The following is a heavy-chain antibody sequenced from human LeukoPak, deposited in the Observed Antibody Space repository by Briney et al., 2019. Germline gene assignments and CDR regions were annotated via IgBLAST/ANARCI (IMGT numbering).Heavy chain of an antibody. J-gene: IGHJ4*02. CDR3: AKDKIRGYSYGAPIDY. Sequence: GGSLRLSCAASGLTFSSYAMSWVRQAPGKGLEWVSAISGSGGSTYYADSVKGRFTISRDNSKNTLYLQMNSLRAEDTAVYYCAKDKIRGYSYGAPIDYWGQGTLVTVSS. V-gene: IGHV3-23*01. CDR1: GLTFSSYA. CDR2: ISGSGGST. D-gene: IGHD5-18*01.